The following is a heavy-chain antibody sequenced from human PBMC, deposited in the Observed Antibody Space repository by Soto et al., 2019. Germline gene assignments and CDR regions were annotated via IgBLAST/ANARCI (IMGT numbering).Heavy chain of an antibody. V-gene: IGHV1-2*02. J-gene: IGHJ4*02. Sequence: ASVKVSCKASGYTFSGFYMHWVRQAPGQGLAWMGWINPNSGGTKSAEKFQGRVTMTRDTSISTAYMELSRLKSDDTAVYYCASAAVTGTAGLDFWGQGTQVTVSS. CDR3: ASAAVTGTAGLDF. CDR2: INPNSGGT. D-gene: IGHD6-19*01. CDR1: GYTFSGFY.